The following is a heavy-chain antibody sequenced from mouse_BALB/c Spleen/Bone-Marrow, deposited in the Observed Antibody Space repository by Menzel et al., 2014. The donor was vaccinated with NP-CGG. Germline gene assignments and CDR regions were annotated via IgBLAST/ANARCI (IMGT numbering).Heavy chain of an antibody. V-gene: IGHV5-4*02. Sequence: VQLKQSGGGLVKPGGSLKLSCAASGFTFSDYYMYWVRQTPEKRLEWVATISDGGNYTYYPDSVKGRFTISRDNAKNNLYLQMSSLKSEDTAMYYCAGTWEAMDYWGQGTSVTVSS. CDR3: AGTWEAMDY. CDR1: GFTFSDYY. D-gene: IGHD3-3*01. J-gene: IGHJ4*01. CDR2: ISDGGNYT.